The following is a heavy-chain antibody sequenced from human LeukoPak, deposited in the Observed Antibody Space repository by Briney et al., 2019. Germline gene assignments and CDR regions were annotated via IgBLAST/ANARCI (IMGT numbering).Heavy chain of an antibody. Sequence: SETLSLTCTVSGGSISSYYWSWIRQPPGKGLEWIGYIYSSGSTNYNPSLKSRVTISIDTSKNQFSLKLSSVTAADAAVYYCARHLTGSSVCIEYWGQGTLVTVSS. CDR1: GGSISSYY. D-gene: IGHD2-8*02. V-gene: IGHV4-4*09. CDR2: IYSSGST. CDR3: ARHLTGSSVCIEY. J-gene: IGHJ4*02.